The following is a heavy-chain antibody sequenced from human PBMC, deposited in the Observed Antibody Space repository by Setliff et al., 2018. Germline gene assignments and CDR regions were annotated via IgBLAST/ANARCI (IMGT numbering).Heavy chain of an antibody. CDR2: IRNGGNDK. CDR1: GFTFNTYS. Sequence: GGSLRLSCAASGFTFNTYSMNWVRQAPGKRPEWVSFIRNGGNDKYYADSVKGRFTISRDNSKNTLYLQMNSLRPEDTAVYYCARTCSGSGCYAGLESWGQGTPVTVSS. D-gene: IGHD2-15*01. CDR3: ARTCSGSGCYAGLES. J-gene: IGHJ4*02. V-gene: IGHV3-48*01.